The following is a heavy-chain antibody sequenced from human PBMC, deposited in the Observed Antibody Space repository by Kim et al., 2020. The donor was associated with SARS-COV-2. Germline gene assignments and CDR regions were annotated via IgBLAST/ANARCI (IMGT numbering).Heavy chain of an antibody. D-gene: IGHD1-26*01. CDR3: ASRSGSYSLYYYYYGMDV. V-gene: IGHV1-2*02. J-gene: IGHJ6*02. CDR1: GYTFTGYY. CDR2: INPNSGGT. Sequence: ASVKVSCKASGYTFTGYYMHWVRQAPGQGLEWMGWINPNSGGTNYAQKFQGRVTMTRATSISTAYMELSRLRSDDTAAYYCASRSGSYSLYYYYYGMDVWGQGTTVTVSS.